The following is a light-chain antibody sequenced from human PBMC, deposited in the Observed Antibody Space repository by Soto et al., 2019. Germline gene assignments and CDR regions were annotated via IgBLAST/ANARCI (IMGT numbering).Light chain of an antibody. CDR2: GVS. V-gene: IGKV3-20*01. CDR3: QQYGSSPPWT. CDR1: QSVNYSY. Sequence: EIVLTQSPGTLSLSPGERATLSCRASQSVNYSYLAWYQQKPGQAPRLLIYGVSNRATGIPDRFSGSGSGTAFTLTISRLEPADFAVYYCQQYGSSPPWTFGQGTTVEIK. J-gene: IGKJ1*01.